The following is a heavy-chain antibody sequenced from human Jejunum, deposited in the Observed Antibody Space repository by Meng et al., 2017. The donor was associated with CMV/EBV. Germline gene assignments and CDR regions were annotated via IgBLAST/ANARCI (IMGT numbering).Heavy chain of an antibody. CDR1: GLTASISH. D-gene: IGHD2-15*01. V-gene: IGHV3-53*01. CDR3: VVGHDSRKVAY. Sequence: SCVVSGLTASISHMNWVRQAPGKGLEWVPVICPDGTHYAGFVKGRFTISRDDSKNIVYLQMNSLGVEDTALYYCVVGHDSRKVAYWGQGTLVTVSS. CDR2: ICPDGT. J-gene: IGHJ4*02.